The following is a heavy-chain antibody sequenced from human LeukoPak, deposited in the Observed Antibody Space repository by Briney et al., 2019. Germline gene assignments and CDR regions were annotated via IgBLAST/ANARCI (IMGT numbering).Heavy chain of an antibody. CDR1: GFTFSSYW. V-gene: IGHV3-21*01. CDR3: AKDINWNYLLYAFDI. Sequence: GGSLRLSCAASGFTFSSYWMHWVRQAPGKGLEWVSFISSSSRSYKYYADSVKGRFTISRDNSKNTLYLQMNSLRAEDTAVYYCAKDINWNYLLYAFDIWGQGTMVTVSS. J-gene: IGHJ3*02. D-gene: IGHD1-7*01. CDR2: ISSSSRSYK.